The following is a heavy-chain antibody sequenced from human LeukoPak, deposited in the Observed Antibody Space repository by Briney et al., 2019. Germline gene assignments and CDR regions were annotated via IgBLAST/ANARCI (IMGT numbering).Heavy chain of an antibody. CDR3: ARRRVAFSVVPAAIGWFDP. J-gene: IGHJ5*02. CDR1: GYTFTSYG. D-gene: IGHD2-2*01. Sequence: ASVKVSCKASGYTFTSYGISWVRHAPGQGLEGMGWISAYNGNTNYAQRLQGRVTMTTDTSTSTVYMELRSLRSDDTSVYYCARRRVAFSVVPAAIGWFDPWGQGTLVTVSS. V-gene: IGHV1-18*01. CDR2: ISAYNGNT.